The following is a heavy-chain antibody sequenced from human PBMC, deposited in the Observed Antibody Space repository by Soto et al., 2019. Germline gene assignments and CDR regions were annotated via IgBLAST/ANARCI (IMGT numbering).Heavy chain of an antibody. CDR1: GFTFSSYA. D-gene: IGHD4-4*01. J-gene: IGHJ2*01. CDR3: ARPLWRDDYNWGYFGL. V-gene: IGHV3-30-3*01. Sequence: QVQLVESGGGVVQPGRSLRLSCAASGFTFSSYAMHWVRQAPGKGLEWVAVISYDGSNKYYADSVKGRFTTSRDNSKNTLYLQVNRVRAEDTAVYYCARPLWRDDYNWGYFGLWGRGTLVTVSS. CDR2: ISYDGSNK.